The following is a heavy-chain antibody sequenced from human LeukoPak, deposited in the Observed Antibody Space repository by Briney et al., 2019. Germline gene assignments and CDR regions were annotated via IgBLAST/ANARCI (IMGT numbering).Heavy chain of an antibody. V-gene: IGHV1-69*13. J-gene: IGHJ4*02. CDR1: GGTFRSYA. CDR2: IIPIFGTA. Sequence: SVRLSCEASGGTFRSYAISWVRQAPGQGLEWMGGIIPIFGTANYAQKFQGSVTITADESTSTAYMELSSLRSEDTAVYYCAGGRVIWGSGDYWGQGTLVTVSS. D-gene: IGHD3-16*01. CDR3: AGGRVIWGSGDY.